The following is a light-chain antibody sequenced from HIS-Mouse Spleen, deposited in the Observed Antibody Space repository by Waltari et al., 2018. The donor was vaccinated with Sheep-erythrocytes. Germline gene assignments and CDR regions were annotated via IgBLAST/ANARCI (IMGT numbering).Light chain of an antibody. CDR3: QQRSNWYT. J-gene: IGKJ2*01. CDR2: DAS. Sequence: EIVLTQSPATLSLSPGERATLSCRASQSVSSYLAWYQQKPGQAPRLLIYDASNQATGIPARFSGSESGTDFTLTISSLEPEDFAVYYCQQRSNWYTFGQGTKLEIK. CDR1: QSVSSY. V-gene: IGKV3-11*01.